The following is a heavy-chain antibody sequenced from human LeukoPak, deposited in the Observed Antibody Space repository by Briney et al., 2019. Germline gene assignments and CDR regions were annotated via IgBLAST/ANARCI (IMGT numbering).Heavy chain of an antibody. CDR1: GGSISSGDFY. J-gene: IGHJ5*02. D-gene: IGHD5-18*01. CDR2: IYYSGNT. V-gene: IGHV4-30-4*08. CDR3: AATASNWFDP. Sequence: TLSLTCTVSGGSISSGDFYWTWIRQPLGKGLEWIGYIYYSGNTYYNPSLKSRVTISVDTSKNQFSLKLSSVTAADTAVYYCAATASNWFDPWGQGTLVTVSS.